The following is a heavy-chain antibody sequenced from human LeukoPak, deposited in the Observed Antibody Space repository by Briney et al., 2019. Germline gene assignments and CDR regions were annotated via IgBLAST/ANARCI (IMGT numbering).Heavy chain of an antibody. CDR2: IKYDGTVK. Sequence: GGSLRLSCTASGINFGTSWMSWVRQSPGKGLEFLANIKYDGTVKNYLDSVKGRFTISRDNPKYSMYLQMDSLRAEDTAIYYCARDPDSSAFDYWGQGALVTVSS. V-gene: IGHV3-7*01. J-gene: IGHJ4*02. CDR3: ARDPDSSAFDY. D-gene: IGHD2-15*01. CDR1: GINFGTSW.